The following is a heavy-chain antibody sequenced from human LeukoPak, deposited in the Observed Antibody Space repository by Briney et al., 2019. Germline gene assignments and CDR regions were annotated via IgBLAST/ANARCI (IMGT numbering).Heavy chain of an antibody. CDR2: IYPIDSDT. J-gene: IGHJ3*01. V-gene: IGHV5-51*01. CDR1: HYTFTNYW. CDR3: AGRRISLFGFFLGSGTFDL. Sequence: GESLKISCNGSHYTFTNYWVGWVRQVPGRGLEWMGIIYPIDSDTKYSPSFQGQVTISADRSINTAYLQWSSLQASDTGIYYCAGRRISLFGFFLGSGTFDLWGQGTLVTVSS. D-gene: IGHD3-3*01.